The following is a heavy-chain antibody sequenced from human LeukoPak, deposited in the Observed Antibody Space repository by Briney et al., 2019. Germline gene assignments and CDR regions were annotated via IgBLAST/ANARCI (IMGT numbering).Heavy chain of an antibody. CDR1: GFPLDEYG. J-gene: IGHJ4*02. V-gene: IGHV3-20*04. CDR3: ARDHNTFGGVIVIGTVLFDY. D-gene: IGHD3-16*02. Sequence: GGPLRLSCAASGFPLDEYGMSWVRPAPGKGLEWVSGLNWNGGSTGYADYVTGRCTISRDNSKNTLYLQMNSLRAEDTAVCYCARDHNTFGGVIVIGTVLFDYWGQGTRVTVSS. CDR2: LNWNGGST.